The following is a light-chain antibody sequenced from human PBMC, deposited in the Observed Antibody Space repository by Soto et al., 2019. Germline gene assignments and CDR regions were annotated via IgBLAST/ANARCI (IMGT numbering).Light chain of an antibody. V-gene: IGKV1-39*01. CDR1: QIINSY. Sequence: DIQMTQSPSSLSASVGDRVTITCRASQIINSYLNWYQKKPGKAPKLLIYAASSMHSGVPTRFRGSESGTDFTLTISSLQPEDVATYYCQQRGTFGLGTKVEI. CDR2: AAS. J-gene: IGKJ1*01. CDR3: QQRGT.